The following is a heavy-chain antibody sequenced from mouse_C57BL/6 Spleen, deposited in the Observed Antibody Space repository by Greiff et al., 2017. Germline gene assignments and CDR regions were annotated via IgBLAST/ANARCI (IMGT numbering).Heavy chain of an antibody. J-gene: IGHJ2*01. Sequence: EVKLMESGGGLVQPGGSLSLSCAASGFTFTDYYMSWVRQPPGKALEWLGFIRNKANGYTTEYSASVKGRFTISRDKSQSILYHQMNALGAEDSATYYWGRFITDFDYWGQGTTLTVSS. V-gene: IGHV7-3*01. CDR2: IRNKANGYTT. CDR1: GFTFTDYY. CDR3: GRFITDFDY.